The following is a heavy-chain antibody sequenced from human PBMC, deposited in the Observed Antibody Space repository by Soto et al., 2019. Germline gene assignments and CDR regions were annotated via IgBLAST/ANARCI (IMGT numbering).Heavy chain of an antibody. CDR3: AKVNVFWTGYYYTNWFDP. V-gene: IGHV4-59*01. J-gene: IGHJ5*02. D-gene: IGHD3-3*01. CDR2: IYYSGST. CDR1: GGSISSYY. Sequence: SQTLSLTCTVSGGSISSYYWSWIRQPPGKGLEWIGYIYYSGSTNYNPSLKSRVTISVDTSKNQFSLKLSSVTAADTAVYYCAKVNVFWTGYYYTNWFDPWGKGTLVTVSS.